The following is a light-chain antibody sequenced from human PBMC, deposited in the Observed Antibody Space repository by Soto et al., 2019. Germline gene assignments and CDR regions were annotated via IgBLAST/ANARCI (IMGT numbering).Light chain of an antibody. V-gene: IGLV2-14*01. CDR1: SSDVGGYNY. CDR2: EVN. Sequence: QSALTQPASVSGSPGQSITISCTGTSSDVGGYNYVSWYQQHPGKAPKLMIYEVNSRPSGVSNRFSGSKSGNTASLTISGLQVEDEADYYCSSYTSSSTLAVFGTGTKLTVL. J-gene: IGLJ1*01. CDR3: SSYTSSSTLAV.